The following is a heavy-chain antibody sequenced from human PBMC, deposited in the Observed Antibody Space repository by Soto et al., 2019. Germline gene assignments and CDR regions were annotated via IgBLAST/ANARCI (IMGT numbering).Heavy chain of an antibody. CDR2: IYHSGSA. CDR3: ARGVEVIAATPQWDY. J-gene: IGHJ4*02. CDR1: GGSISTVNYS. D-gene: IGHD2-15*01. V-gene: IGHV4-30-2*06. Sequence: QLQLQESGSGLVKPSQTLSLTCAVSGGSISTVNYSWNWIRQSPGKGLEWIGYIYHSGSAYYNPSLKTRVIMSIGKSKQQFSLKMSSVTAADTAVFYCARGVEVIAATPQWDYWGQGTLVIVSS.